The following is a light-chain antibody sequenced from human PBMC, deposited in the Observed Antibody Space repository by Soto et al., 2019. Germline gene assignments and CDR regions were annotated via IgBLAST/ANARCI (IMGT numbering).Light chain of an antibody. J-gene: IGLJ3*02. CDR1: RASIGSNT. CDR3: AAWDDSLSGPV. Sequence: QSVLTQPPSASGTPGHRVTISCSGSRASIGSNTVTWYQHLPGAAPKLLVYNNNQRPSGVPDRFSGSKSDTSASLAISGLQFEDEAVYYCAAWDDSLSGPVFGGGTKLTVL. V-gene: IGLV1-44*01. CDR2: NNN.